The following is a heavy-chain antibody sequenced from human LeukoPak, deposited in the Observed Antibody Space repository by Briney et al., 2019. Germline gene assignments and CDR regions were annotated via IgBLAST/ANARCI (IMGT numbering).Heavy chain of an antibody. Sequence: PGRSLRLSCAASGFTFSIYAMHWVRQAPGKGLEWVTIISYDGSKKYYADSVRGRFTISRDNSKNTLYLQMNSLRLEDTALYYCAGGDPYRGYDYPGVWGQGTLVTVSS. V-gene: IGHV3-30*04. CDR2: ISYDGSKK. CDR1: GFTFSIYA. CDR3: AGGDPYRGYDYPGV. D-gene: IGHD5-12*01. J-gene: IGHJ4*02.